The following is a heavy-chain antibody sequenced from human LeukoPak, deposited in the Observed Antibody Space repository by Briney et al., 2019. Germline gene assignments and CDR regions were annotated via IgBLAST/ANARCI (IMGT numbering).Heavy chain of an antibody. J-gene: IGHJ4*02. V-gene: IGHV4-59*12. D-gene: IGHD2-15*01. CDR3: ARVAAKTVDY. Sequence: SETLSLTCTVSGGYISSYYWSWIRQPPGKGLEWIGNIYYNGNTDYNPSLKSRVTISVDTPKNQFSLKLSSVTAADTAVYYCARVAAKTVDYWGQGTLVTVSS. CDR1: GGYISSYY. CDR2: IYYNGNT.